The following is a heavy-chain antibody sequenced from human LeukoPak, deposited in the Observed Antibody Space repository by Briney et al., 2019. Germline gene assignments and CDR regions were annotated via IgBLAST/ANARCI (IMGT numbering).Heavy chain of an antibody. J-gene: IGHJ6*02. CDR2: IYSGGST. D-gene: IGHD3-9*01. CDR3: ARPYYDILTGPYYYGMDV. Sequence: PGGSLRLSCAASGFTVSSNYISWVRQAPGKGLEWVSVIYSGGSTYYADSVKGRFTISRDNSKNTLYLQMNSLRAEDTAVYYCARPYYDILTGPYYYGMDVWGQGTTVTVSS. V-gene: IGHV3-53*01. CDR1: GFTVSSNY.